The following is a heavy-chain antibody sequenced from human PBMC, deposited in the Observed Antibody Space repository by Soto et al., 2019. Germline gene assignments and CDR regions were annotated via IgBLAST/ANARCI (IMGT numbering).Heavy chain of an antibody. J-gene: IGHJ6*02. Sequence: QVQLQESGPGLVKPSGTLSLTCAVSGGSISSSNWWSWVRQPPGKGLEWIGEIYHSGSTNYNPSLKSRVTISVDKSQNQFSLKLSSVTAADTAVYYWASSGYSYGYHYYGMDVWGQGTTVTVSS. CDR2: IYHSGST. D-gene: IGHD5-18*01. CDR3: ASSGYSYGYHYYGMDV. V-gene: IGHV4-4*02. CDR1: GGSISSSNW.